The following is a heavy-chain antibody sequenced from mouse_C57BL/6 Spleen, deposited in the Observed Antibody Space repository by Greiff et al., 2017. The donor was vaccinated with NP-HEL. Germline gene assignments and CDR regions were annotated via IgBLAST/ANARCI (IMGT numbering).Heavy chain of an antibody. J-gene: IGHJ2*01. CDR3: TRGWDGAYYFDY. CDR1: GYTFTDYE. Sequence: QVQLQQSGAELVRPGASVTLSCKASGYTFTDYEMHWVKQTPVHGLEWIGAIDPETGGTAYNQKFKGKAILTADKSSSTAYMELRSLTSEDSAVYYCTRGWDGAYYFDYWGQGTTLTVSS. D-gene: IGHD1-1*02. CDR2: IDPETGGT. V-gene: IGHV1-15*01.